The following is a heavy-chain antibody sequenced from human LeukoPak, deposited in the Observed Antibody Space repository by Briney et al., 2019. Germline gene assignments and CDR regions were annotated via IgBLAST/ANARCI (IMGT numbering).Heavy chain of an antibody. CDR2: IWYDGSIK. J-gene: IGHJ4*02. V-gene: IGHV3-30*02. D-gene: IGHD6-19*01. CDR3: AKVQYSNGWYDIDY. CDR1: GFTFSSYG. Sequence: GGSLRLSCEASGFTFSSYGMHWVRQAPGKGLEWVAFIWYDGSIKYYADSVKGRFTISRDNSKNTLYLQMSSLRAGDTAVYYCAKVQYSNGWYDIDYWGQGTLVTVSS.